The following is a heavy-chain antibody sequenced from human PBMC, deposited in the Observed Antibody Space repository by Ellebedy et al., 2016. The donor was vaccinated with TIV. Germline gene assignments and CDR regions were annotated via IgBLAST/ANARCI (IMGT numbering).Heavy chain of an antibody. CDR2: IIAIFGSA. CDR3: ARESHYYVQYFHH. J-gene: IGHJ1*01. Sequence: SVKVSCKASGGIFRSYAISWVRQAPGQGLEWMGGIIAIFGSANYAQKFQGRVTFAADESTSTAYMELSSLRSEDTAVYYCARESHYYVQYFHHWGQGTLVTVSS. D-gene: IGHD3-10*02. V-gene: IGHV1-69*13. CDR1: GGIFRSYA.